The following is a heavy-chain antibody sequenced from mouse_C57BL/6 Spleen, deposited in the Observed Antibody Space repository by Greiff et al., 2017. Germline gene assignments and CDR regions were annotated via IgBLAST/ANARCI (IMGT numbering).Heavy chain of an antibody. CDR1: GFTFSDYG. D-gene: IGHD2-5*01. V-gene: IGHV5-17*01. CDR2: ISSGSSTI. J-gene: IGHJ2*01. Sequence: EVKLQESGGGLVKPGGSLKLSCAASGFTFSDYGMHWVRQAPEKGLEWVAYISSGSSTIYYADTVKGRFTISRDNAKNTLFLQMTSLRSEDTAMYYCARAPYYSNYEGYYFDYWGQGTTLTVSS. CDR3: ARAPYYSNYEGYYFDY.